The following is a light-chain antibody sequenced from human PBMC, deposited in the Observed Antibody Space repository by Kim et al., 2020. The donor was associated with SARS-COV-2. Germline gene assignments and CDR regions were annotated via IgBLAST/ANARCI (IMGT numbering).Light chain of an antibody. CDR3: QLYGSSSIT. V-gene: IGKV3-20*01. CDR1: QSVSTTY. Sequence: SPGERATPSCRASQSVSTTYLAWYQKKPGQAPRLLIYAASIRATGIPDRFSGGGSGTDFTLTISRLEPEDFAVYFCQLYGSSSITFGQGTRLEIK. J-gene: IGKJ5*01. CDR2: AAS.